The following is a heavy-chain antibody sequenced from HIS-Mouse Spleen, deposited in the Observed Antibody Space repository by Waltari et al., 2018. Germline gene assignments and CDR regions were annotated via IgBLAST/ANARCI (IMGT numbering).Heavy chain of an antibody. V-gene: IGHV3-7*01. Sequence: EVQLVESVGGLVQPGGSVRLPCAASGVTCSSCWMRLVRQAPGKGLEWVANIKQDGSEKYYVDSVKGRFTISRDNAKNSLYLQMNSLRAEDTAVYYCAREGDSGSYFDYWGQGTLVTVSS. J-gene: IGHJ4*02. CDR2: IKQDGSEK. D-gene: IGHD1-26*01. CDR3: AREGDSGSYFDY. CDR1: GVTCSSCW.